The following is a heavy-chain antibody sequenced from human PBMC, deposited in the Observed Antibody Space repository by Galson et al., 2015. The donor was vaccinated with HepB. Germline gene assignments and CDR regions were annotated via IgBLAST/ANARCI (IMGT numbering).Heavy chain of an antibody. D-gene: IGHD1-1*01. CDR2: IKQDGSEK. J-gene: IGHJ4*02. Sequence: SLRLSCAASGFTFSSYWMSWVRQAPGKGLEWVANIKQDGSEKYYVDSVKGRFTISRDNAKNSLYLQMNSLRAEDTAVSYCARDARPYNWNAVFDYWGQGTLVTVSS. CDR1: GFTFSSYW. V-gene: IGHV3-7*03. CDR3: ARDARPYNWNAVFDY.